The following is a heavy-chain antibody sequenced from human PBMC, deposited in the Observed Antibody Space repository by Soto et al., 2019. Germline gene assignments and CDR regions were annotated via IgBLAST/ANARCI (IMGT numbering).Heavy chain of an antibody. D-gene: IGHD2-2*01. V-gene: IGHV3-23*01. Sequence: EVQLLESGGGLVQPGGSLRLSCAASGFTFSSYAMSWVRQAPGKGLEWVSAISGSGGSTYYADSVKGRFTISRDNSTNTLYLQMNSLRAEDTAVYYCAKAPFIVVVPAAIGYWGQGTLVTVSS. CDR1: GFTFSSYA. CDR2: ISGSGGST. J-gene: IGHJ4*02. CDR3: AKAPFIVVVPAAIGY.